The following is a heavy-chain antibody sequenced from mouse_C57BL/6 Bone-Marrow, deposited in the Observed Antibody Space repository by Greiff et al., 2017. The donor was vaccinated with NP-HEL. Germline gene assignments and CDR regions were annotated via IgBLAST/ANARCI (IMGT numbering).Heavy chain of an antibody. D-gene: IGHD1-1*01. Sequence: QVQLQQPGAELVMPGASVKLSCKASGYTFTSYWMHWVKQRPGQGLEWIGEIEPSDSYTNYNQKFKGKSTLTVDKSSSTAYMQLSSLTSEDSAVYYCARPYGSSYGDYYAMDYWGQGTSVTVSS. V-gene: IGHV1-69*01. CDR1: GYTFTSYW. J-gene: IGHJ4*01. CDR3: ARPYGSSYGDYYAMDY. CDR2: IEPSDSYT.